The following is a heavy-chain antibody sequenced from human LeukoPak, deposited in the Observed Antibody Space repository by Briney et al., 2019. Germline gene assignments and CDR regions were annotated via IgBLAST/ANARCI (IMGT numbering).Heavy chain of an antibody. CDR2: ISPSGAST. D-gene: IGHD5-24*01. J-gene: IGHJ6*03. CDR1: GFKFSDYY. Sequence: GGSLRLSCAAYGFKFSDYYMKWIRQAPGKGLEWVSYISPSGASTYYADSVKGRFTISRDNAKNSLYLRIDSLRAEDTAIYYCAKGGTREAYNQYYMEGWGKGTAVTVFS. CDR3: AKGGTREAYNQYYMEG. V-gene: IGHV3-11*01.